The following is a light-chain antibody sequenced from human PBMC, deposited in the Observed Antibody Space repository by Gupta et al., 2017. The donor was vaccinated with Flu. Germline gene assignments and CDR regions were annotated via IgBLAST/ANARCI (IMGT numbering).Light chain of an antibody. CDR2: EVN. CDR1: NSDLGRYNY. Sequence: QSALTQPASVSGSPGQSITISCTGSNSDLGRYNYVSWYQQHPGKAPKVIIYEVNNRPSGVSDRFSGSKSGSTASLTIFGLQAEDEADYYCSSYTTSSSRIFGRGTKVTVL. V-gene: IGLV2-14*03. CDR3: SSYTTSSSRI. J-gene: IGLJ2*01.